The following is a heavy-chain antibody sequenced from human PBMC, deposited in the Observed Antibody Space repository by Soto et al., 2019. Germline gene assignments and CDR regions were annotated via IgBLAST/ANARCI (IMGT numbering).Heavy chain of an antibody. CDR3: ARDQDSNLDY. J-gene: IGHJ4*02. D-gene: IGHD4-4*01. V-gene: IGHV1-3*01. CDR1: GYTFTSYA. CDR2: INVGNGNT. Sequence: GASVKVSCKASGYTFTSYAIHWVRQAPGQRLEWMGWINVGNGNTKYSQKLQGRVTITRDTSASTAYMELSSLTSEDTAVYYCARDQDSNLDYWGQGTLVTVSS.